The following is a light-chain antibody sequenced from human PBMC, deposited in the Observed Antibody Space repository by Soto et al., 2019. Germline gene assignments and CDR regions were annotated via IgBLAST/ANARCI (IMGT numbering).Light chain of an antibody. J-gene: IGKJ1*01. CDR2: GTS. CDR1: QSVSSH. V-gene: IGKV3-15*01. Sequence: EIVLTQCRGTMSKYPGERATLSCRASQSVSSHLAWYQQKPGQAPRLVIYGTSTRATGIPARFSGSGSGTEFTLTISSLQSEDFAVYYCQQYNKWPLTFGQGTKVDI. CDR3: QQYNKWPLT.